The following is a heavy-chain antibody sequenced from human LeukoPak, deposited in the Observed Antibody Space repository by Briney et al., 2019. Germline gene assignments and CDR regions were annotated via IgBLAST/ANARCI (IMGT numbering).Heavy chain of an antibody. V-gene: IGHV3-21*01. J-gene: IGHJ2*01. Sequence: PGGSLRLSCAASGFTYISYSMNWVRQAPGKGLEWVSSISGTGTYTYYAGSLKGRFTISRDNAKNSVYLQMNSLRAEDTAVYYCARDSAPCSYFDLWGRGTLVTVSS. CDR1: GFTYISYS. CDR3: ARDSAPCSYFDL. D-gene: IGHD2-15*01. CDR2: ISGTGTYT.